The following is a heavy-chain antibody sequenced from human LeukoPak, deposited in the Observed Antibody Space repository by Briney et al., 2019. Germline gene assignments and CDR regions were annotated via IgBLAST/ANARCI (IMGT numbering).Heavy chain of an antibody. V-gene: IGHV3-30*18. CDR2: ISYDGSNK. CDR1: GFTFSSYG. Sequence: GGSLRLSCAASGFTFSSYGMHWVRQAPGKGLEWVAVISYDGSNKYYADSVKGRFTISRDNSKNTLYLQMNSLRAEDTAVYYCAKLWFGDSHRYYYYGMDVWGQGTTVTVSS. D-gene: IGHD3-10*01. CDR3: AKLWFGDSHRYYYYGMDV. J-gene: IGHJ6*02.